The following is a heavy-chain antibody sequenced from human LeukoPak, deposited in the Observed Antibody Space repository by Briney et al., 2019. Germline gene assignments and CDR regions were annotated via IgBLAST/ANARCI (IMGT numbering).Heavy chain of an antibody. CDR3: ARDLYGDYVSDY. CDR2: ISSSSRTI. J-gene: IGHJ4*02. CDR1: GFTFSSYS. D-gene: IGHD4-17*01. V-gene: IGHV3-48*01. Sequence: GGSLRLSCAASGFTFSSYSMNWVRQAPGKGLEWVSYISSSSRTIYYADSVKGRFTISGDNVKNSLYLQMNNLRAEDTAVYYCARDLYGDYVSDYWGQGTLVTVSS.